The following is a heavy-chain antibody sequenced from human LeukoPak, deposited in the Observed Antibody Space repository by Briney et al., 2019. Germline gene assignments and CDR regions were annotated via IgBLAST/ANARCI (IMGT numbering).Heavy chain of an antibody. CDR2: IHHSGHT. V-gene: IGHV4-31*03. CDR1: GDSVISGTSF. J-gene: IGHJ4*02. D-gene: IGHD2-2*01. CDR3: ARYCSSTSCPFDY. Sequence: PSQTLSLTCTVSGDSVISGTSFWGWIRQHPGKVLEWVGYIHHSGHTYDNPSLQSRVIISMDKSKNQFSLKLNSVTAADTAVYYCARYCSSTSCPFDYWGQGALVTVSS.